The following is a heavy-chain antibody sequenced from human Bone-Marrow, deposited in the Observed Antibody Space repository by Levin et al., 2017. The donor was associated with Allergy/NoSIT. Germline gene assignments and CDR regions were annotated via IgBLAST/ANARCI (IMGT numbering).Heavy chain of an antibody. D-gene: IGHD6-6*01. V-gene: IGHV3-15*07. CDR2: IKSKTDGGTT. J-gene: IGHJ4*02. Sequence: LSLTCAASGFTFSNAWMNWVRQAPGKGLEWVGRIKSKTDGGTTDYAAPVKGRFTISRDDSKNTLYLQMNSLKTEDTAVYYCTTRIAARLGFDYWGQGTLVTVSS. CDR3: TTRIAARLGFDY. CDR1: GFTFSNAW.